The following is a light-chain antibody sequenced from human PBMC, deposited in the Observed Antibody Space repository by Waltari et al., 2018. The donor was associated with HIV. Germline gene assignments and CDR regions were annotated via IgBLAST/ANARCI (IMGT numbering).Light chain of an antibody. Sequence: QSVLTQPPSVSAAPGQKVTISCSGSSSNIGNTYVSWYQQLPGTAPKLLSYDNNKRPSGIPDRFSGSKSGTSATLGITGLQTGDEADYYCGTWDSSLSAGVFGGGTKLTVL. J-gene: IGLJ3*02. CDR3: GTWDSSLSAGV. CDR2: DNN. CDR1: SSNIGNTY. V-gene: IGLV1-51*01.